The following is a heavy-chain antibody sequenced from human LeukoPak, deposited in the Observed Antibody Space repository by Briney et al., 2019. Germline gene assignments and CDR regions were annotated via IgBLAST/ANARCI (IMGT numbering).Heavy chain of an antibody. Sequence: ASVKASCKASGYTFTSYGISWVRQAPGQGLEWMGWISAYNGNTNYAQKLQGRVTMTTDTSTSTAYMELRSLRSDDTAVYYCARVWYSERGSGGFDYWGQGTLVTVSS. J-gene: IGHJ4*02. V-gene: IGHV1-18*01. CDR2: ISAYNGNT. CDR1: GYTFTSYG. D-gene: IGHD3-10*01. CDR3: ARVWYSERGSGGFDY.